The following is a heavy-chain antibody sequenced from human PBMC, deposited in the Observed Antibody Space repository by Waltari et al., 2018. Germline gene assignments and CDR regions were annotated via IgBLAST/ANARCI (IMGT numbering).Heavy chain of an antibody. CDR3: ARHRGVHTGYPGLDP. CDR2: VSSGGNT. Sequence: QLQLQESGPGLVKPSETLSLICTVSGGSISGAYYWDWIRQSPGTGLEWIGDVSSGGNTNYNPSLKRRVTISTDTSKNQFSLRLSSVTAADTAVYYCARHRGVHTGYPGLDPWGQGTLVTVSS. J-gene: IGHJ5*02. D-gene: IGHD3-10*01. V-gene: IGHV4-39*01. CDR1: GGSISGAYY.